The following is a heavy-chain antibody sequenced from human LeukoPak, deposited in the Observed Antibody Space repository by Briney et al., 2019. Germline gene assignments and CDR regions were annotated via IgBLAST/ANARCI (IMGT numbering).Heavy chain of an antibody. CDR2: IYHSGST. Sequence: TTSKTLSLTCAVYGGSFSGYYWGWIRQPPGKGLEWIGSIYHSGSTYYNPSLKSRVTISVDTSKNQFSLKLSSVTAADTAVYYCARNYCSSTSCYFGVWGQGTLVTVSS. J-gene: IGHJ4*02. V-gene: IGHV4-38-2*01. CDR1: GGSFSGYY. CDR3: ARNYCSSTSCYFGV. D-gene: IGHD2-2*01.